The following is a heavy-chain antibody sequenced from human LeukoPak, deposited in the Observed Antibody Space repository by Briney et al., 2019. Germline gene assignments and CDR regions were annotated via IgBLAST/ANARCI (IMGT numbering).Heavy chain of an antibody. D-gene: IGHD6-13*01. V-gene: IGHV4-59*12. J-gene: IGHJ4*02. CDR3: ARSLRSSREDY. Sequence: SETLSLTCTVSGGSISSYYWSWIRQPPGKGLEWIGYIYYSGSTNYNPSLKSRVTISVDTSKNQFSLKLSSVTAADTAVYYCARSLRSSREDYWGQGTLVTVSS. CDR1: GGSISSYY. CDR2: IYYSGST.